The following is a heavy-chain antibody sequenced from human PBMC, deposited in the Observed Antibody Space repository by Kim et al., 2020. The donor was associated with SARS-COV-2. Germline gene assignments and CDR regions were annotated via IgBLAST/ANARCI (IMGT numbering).Heavy chain of an antibody. CDR1: GFTFSKYG. J-gene: IGHJ4*02. V-gene: IGHV3-23*01. Sequence: GGSLRLSCTASGFTFSKYGMKWVRQAPGKGLEWVSHINKYGDSTNYAESVKGRFTVSRDNSKNTLYLEMNSLRVDDTALYYCAKGDGFDDWGPGTLVIVSP. CDR2: INKYGDST. CDR3: AKGDGFDD.